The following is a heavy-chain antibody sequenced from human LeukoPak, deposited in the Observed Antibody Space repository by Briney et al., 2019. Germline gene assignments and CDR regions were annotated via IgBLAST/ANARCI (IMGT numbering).Heavy chain of an antibody. V-gene: IGHV3-21*01. D-gene: IGHD3-10*01. Sequence: GGSLRLSCAASGFTFSSYSMNWVRQAPGKGLEWVSSISSSSSYIYYADSVKGRFTISRDNTKNSLYLQMNSLSAEDTAVYYCLQYDSGNTWGQGTLVTVSS. CDR2: ISSSSSYI. CDR1: GFTFSSYS. J-gene: IGHJ5*02. CDR3: LQYDSGNT.